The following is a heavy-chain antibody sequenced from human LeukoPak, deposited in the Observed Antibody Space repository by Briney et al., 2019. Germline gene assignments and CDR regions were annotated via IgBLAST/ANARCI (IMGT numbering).Heavy chain of an antibody. CDR2: ISSSSSTI. D-gene: IGHD4-23*01. Sequence: GGSLRLSCAASGFTFSSYSMNWVRQAPGKGLEWVSYISSSSSTIYYADSVKGRFTISRDNAKNSLYLQMNSLRAEDTAVYYCASDRGTVVTLYWYFDLWGRGTLVTVSS. J-gene: IGHJ2*01. CDR1: GFTFSSYS. CDR3: ASDRGTVVTLYWYFDL. V-gene: IGHV3-48*04.